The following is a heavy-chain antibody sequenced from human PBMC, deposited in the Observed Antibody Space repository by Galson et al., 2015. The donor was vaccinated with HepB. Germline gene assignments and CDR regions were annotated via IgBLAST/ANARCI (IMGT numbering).Heavy chain of an antibody. CDR3: ASRGVVTPYSLDY. J-gene: IGHJ4*02. V-gene: IGHV3-7*02. D-gene: IGHD2-15*01. CDR2: IKEDGSET. Sequence: SLRLSCAASGFIFSTYWMNWVRQAPGKGLEWVANIKEDGSETNYVDSVKGRFTISRDNAKNSLYLQMNNLRAEDTAVCYCASRGVVTPYSLDYWGQGTLVSVSS. CDR1: GFIFSTYW.